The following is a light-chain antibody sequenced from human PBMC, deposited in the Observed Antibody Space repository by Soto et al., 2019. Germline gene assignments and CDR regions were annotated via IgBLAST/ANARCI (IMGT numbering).Light chain of an antibody. CDR2: GAS. J-gene: IGKJ2*01. CDR3: QQYNNLYT. V-gene: IGKV3-15*01. Sequence: EIVMTQSPATLSVSPGERATLSCRASQSVSSNLAWYQQKPGQAPWLLIYGASTRATGIPARFSGSGSGTEFTLTISSLQSEDFAVYYCQQYNNLYTFGQGTKLEIK. CDR1: QSVSSN.